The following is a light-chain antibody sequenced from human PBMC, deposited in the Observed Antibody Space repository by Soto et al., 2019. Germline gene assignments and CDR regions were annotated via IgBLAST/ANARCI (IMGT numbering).Light chain of an antibody. CDR3: QQYGVSPHT. J-gene: IGKJ3*01. Sequence: EIVLTQSPGTLSLSPGETDTVSCRATESLITKALAWYQQKPGQAPRLLIYGAFTRDAAIPDRFNGSGSGTDFALTISRLELEDSAVYYCQQYGVSPHTFGPGTKVEIK. CDR1: ESLITKA. CDR2: GAF. V-gene: IGKV3-20*01.